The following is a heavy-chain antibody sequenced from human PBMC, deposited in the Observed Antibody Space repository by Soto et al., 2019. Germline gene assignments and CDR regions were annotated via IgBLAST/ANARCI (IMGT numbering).Heavy chain of an antibody. V-gene: IGHV1-18*01. CDR3: ARVPPPIRFGDQLGPGFDP. CDR1: GYTFTSYG. J-gene: IGHJ5*02. CDR2: ISAYNGNT. D-gene: IGHD3-10*01. Sequence: QVQLVQSGAEVKKPGASVKVSCKASGYTFTSYGISWVRQAPGQGLEWMGWISAYNGNTNYAQKLQGRVTMTTDTSTSTAYMEPRSLRSDDTAVYYCARVPPPIRFGDQLGPGFDPWGQGTLVTVSS.